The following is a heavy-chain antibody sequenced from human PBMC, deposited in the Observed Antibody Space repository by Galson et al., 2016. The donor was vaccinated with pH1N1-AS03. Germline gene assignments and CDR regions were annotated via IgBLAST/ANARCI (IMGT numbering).Heavy chain of an antibody. V-gene: IGHV1-69*13. Sequence: SVKVSCKASGGIFRSDAISWVRQAPGQGLEWMGRIIAIFGTANYAQKFQGRVTITADESTNTVYLELSSLTSEDTAVYYCARLPSYYGSGNHWFDPWGQGTLVTVSS. CDR1: GGIFRSDA. CDR2: IIAIFGTA. CDR3: ARLPSYYGSGNHWFDP. D-gene: IGHD3-10*01. J-gene: IGHJ5*02.